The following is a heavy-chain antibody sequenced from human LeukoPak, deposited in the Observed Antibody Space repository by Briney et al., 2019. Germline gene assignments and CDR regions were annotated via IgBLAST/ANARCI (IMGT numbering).Heavy chain of an antibody. CDR3: ARELWFGESHYYGMDV. CDR2: INPNSGGT. J-gene: IGHJ6*02. CDR1: GYTFTGYY. Sequence: GASVKVSCKASGYTFTGYYMHWVRQAPGQGLEWMEWINPNSGGTNYAQKFQGRVTMTRDTSISTAYMELSRLRSDDTAVYYCARELWFGESHYYGMDVWGQGTTVTVSS. D-gene: IGHD3-10*01. V-gene: IGHV1-2*02.